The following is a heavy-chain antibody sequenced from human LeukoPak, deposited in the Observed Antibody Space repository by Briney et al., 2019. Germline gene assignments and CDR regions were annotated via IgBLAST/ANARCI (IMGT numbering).Heavy chain of an antibody. V-gene: IGHV1-2*02. D-gene: IGHD6-19*01. Sequence: GASVKDSCKASGYTFTGYYMHGLGQAPGQGLEGMGCINPNSGGTNYAQKFHGRVNMTRDTSNSKAYMELGRLRSDDTAVYYCARESSSGDAFDIWGQGTMVTVSS. J-gene: IGHJ3*02. CDR1: GYTFTGYY. CDR2: INPNSGGT. CDR3: ARESSSGDAFDI.